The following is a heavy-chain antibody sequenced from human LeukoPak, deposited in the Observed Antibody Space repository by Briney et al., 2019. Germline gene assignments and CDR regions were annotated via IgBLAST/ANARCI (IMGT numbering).Heavy chain of an antibody. J-gene: IGHJ6*03. CDR1: GGPINSANYY. CDR2: IYYSETT. CDR3: ARQRADYYYYYVDV. V-gene: IGHV4-39*01. Sequence: SETLSLTCTVSGGPINSANYYWGWLPQPPGKELEWISTIYYSETTYANPSLKSRVTISIETSKNQFSLKLSSVTASDTAVYYCARQRADYYYYYVDVWGKGTTVAVS.